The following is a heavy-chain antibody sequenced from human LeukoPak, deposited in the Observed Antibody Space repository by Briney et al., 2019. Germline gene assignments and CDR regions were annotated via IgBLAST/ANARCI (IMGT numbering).Heavy chain of an antibody. D-gene: IGHD3-10*01. CDR3: ARGEGVRGVIYYYYYYMDV. J-gene: IGHJ6*03. V-gene: IGHV4-59*01. CDR2: IYYSGST. CDR1: GGSISSYY. Sequence: SETLSLTCAVYGGSISSYYWSWIRQPPGKGLEWIGYIYYSGSTNYNPSLKSRVTISVDTSKNQFSLKLSSVTAADTAVYYCARGEGVRGVIYYYYYYMDVWGKGTTVTVSS.